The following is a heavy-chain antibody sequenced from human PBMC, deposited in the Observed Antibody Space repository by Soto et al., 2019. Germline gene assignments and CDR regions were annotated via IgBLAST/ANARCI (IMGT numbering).Heavy chain of an antibody. V-gene: IGHV3-23*01. J-gene: IGHJ4*02. CDR2: ISGSGGST. D-gene: IGHD6-6*01. CDR3: ANVYQLNYYFYY. CDR1: GFTFSGYA. Sequence: EVQLLESGGGLVQPGGSLRLSCAASGFTFSGYAMSWVRQAPGKGLEWVSGISGSGGSTYYADSAKGRFTISRDNSKNTLYLQMNSLRAEDTAVYYCANVYQLNYYFYYWGQGTLVTVSS.